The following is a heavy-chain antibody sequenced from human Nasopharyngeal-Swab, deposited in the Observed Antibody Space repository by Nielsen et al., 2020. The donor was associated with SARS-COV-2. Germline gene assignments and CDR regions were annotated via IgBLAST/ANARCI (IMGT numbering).Heavy chain of an antibody. CDR1: GGSISSYY. CDR2: IYTSGST. D-gene: IGHD3-16*02. Sequence: SETLSLTCTVSGGSISSYYWTWIRQSPGKGLEWIGRIYTSGSTNYNPSLKSRVTMSVDTSKNQFSLKLSSVTAADTAVYYCARGGDYVWGSYLWFDPWGQGTLVTVSS. V-gene: IGHV4-4*07. J-gene: IGHJ5*02. CDR3: ARGGDYVWGSYLWFDP.